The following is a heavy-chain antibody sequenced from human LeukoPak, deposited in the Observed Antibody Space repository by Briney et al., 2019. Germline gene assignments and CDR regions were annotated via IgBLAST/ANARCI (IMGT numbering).Heavy chain of an antibody. J-gene: IGHJ4*02. V-gene: IGHV4-34*01. CDR2: INHSGST. CDR3: ARGYRGLGDY. D-gene: IGHD3/OR15-3a*01. CDR1: GGSFSGYY. Sequence: PSETLSLTCAVYGGSFSGYYWSWIRQPPGKGLEWIGEINHSGSTNYNPSLKSRVTISVDTSKNQFSLKLSSVTAADTAVYYCARGYRGLGDYRGQGTLVTVSS.